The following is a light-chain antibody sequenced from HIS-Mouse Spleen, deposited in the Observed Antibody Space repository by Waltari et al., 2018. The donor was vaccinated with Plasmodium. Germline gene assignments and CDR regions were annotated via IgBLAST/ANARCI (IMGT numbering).Light chain of an antibody. CDR3: QQYGSSPYT. V-gene: IGKV3-20*01. CDR1: QRFSRSY. CDR2: GAS. Sequence: EIVLTQSPGTLSLSPGERATLSCRASQRFSRSYLAWYPQKPGQAPGLLIYGASSRATGIPDRFSGRGSGTDFTLTISRLEPEDFAVYYCQQYGSSPYTFGQGTKLEIK. J-gene: IGKJ2*01.